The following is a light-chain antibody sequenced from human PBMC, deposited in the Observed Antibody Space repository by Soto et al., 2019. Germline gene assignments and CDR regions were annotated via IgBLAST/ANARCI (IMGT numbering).Light chain of an antibody. V-gene: IGLV2-14*01. Sequence: QSALTQPASVSGSPGQSITISCTGTSSDIGGYNYVSWYQQHPGKAPKLMICDVSNRPSGVSNRFSGSKSGNTASLTISGLQPEDKADYYCSSYSSSSTLVVFGGGTKLTVL. J-gene: IGLJ2*01. CDR1: SSDIGGYNY. CDR3: SSYSSSSTLVV. CDR2: DVS.